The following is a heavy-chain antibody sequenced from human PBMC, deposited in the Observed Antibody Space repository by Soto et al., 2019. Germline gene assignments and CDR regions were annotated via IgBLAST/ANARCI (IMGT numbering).Heavy chain of an antibody. CDR2: SYYRGST. D-gene: IGHD2-15*01. V-gene: IGHV4-39*01. Sequence: PSETLSLTCTVSGGSISSSSYYWGWIRQPPGKGREWIGSSYYRGSTHYNPSLKSRVTISLDTSKNQFSLKLSSVTAADTAVYYCARHYMNYCSGGSCYRAHWFDPWGQGTLVTV. J-gene: IGHJ5*02. CDR3: ARHYMNYCSGGSCYRAHWFDP. CDR1: GGSISSSSYY.